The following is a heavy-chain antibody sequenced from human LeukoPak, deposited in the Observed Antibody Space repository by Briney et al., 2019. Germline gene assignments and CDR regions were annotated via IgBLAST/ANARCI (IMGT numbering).Heavy chain of an antibody. V-gene: IGHV3-21*01. Sequence: GGSLRLSCAASGFTFSDYSMNRVRQAPGKGLEWVSSISIISIYIYYSDSVKGRFTISRDNAKNSLYLQMNRLRAEDTALYYCARDGNPSYNSGWVYMGVWAIGTTVTISS. CDR3: ARDGNPSYNSGWVYMGV. CDR2: ISIISIYI. D-gene: IGHD6-25*01. CDR1: GFTFSDYS. J-gene: IGHJ6*03.